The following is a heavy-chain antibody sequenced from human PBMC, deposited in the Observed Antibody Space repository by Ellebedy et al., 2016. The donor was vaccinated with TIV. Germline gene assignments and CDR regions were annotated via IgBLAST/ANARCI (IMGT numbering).Heavy chain of an antibody. CDR1: GFTFSTYG. Sequence: PGGSLRLSCAASGFTFSTYGMHWVRQVPGKGLEWVAVITPDGSYKTYVDSVKGRLSVSRDNSKKTVDLQMNSLRPEDTAVYYCVRDGYSDTWYAKWFDPWGQGTLVMVSS. D-gene: IGHD5-12*01. CDR2: ITPDGSYK. CDR3: VRDGYSDTWYAKWFDP. J-gene: IGHJ5*02. V-gene: IGHV3-30*03.